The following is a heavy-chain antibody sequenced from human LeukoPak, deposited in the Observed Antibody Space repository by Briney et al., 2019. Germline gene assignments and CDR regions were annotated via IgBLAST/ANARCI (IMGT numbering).Heavy chain of an antibody. CDR2: IYYSGSP. CDR3: ARVPDYYDSSGDNFDY. CDR1: GGSISSNRNY. D-gene: IGHD3-22*01. Sequence: PSETLSPTCTVSGGSISSNRNYSGWIRQPPWKGLETFGSIYYSGSPSYHPSLKSRVTISVDTSKTQFSLKLSSVTAADTAVYYCARVPDYYDSSGDNFDYWGQGTLVTVSS. V-gene: IGHV4-39*07. J-gene: IGHJ4*02.